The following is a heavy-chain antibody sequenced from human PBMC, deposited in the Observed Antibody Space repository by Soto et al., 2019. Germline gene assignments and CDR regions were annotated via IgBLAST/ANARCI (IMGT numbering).Heavy chain of an antibody. Sequence: ASVKVSCKASGYTFTGYYMHWVRQAPGQGLEWMGWINPNSGGTNYAQKFQGRVTMTRDTSISTAYMELSRLRSDDTAVYYCARDRIFGVVIWFDPWGQGTLVTGSS. D-gene: IGHD3-3*02. J-gene: IGHJ5*02. CDR2: INPNSGGT. CDR3: ARDRIFGVVIWFDP. V-gene: IGHV1-2*02. CDR1: GYTFTGYY.